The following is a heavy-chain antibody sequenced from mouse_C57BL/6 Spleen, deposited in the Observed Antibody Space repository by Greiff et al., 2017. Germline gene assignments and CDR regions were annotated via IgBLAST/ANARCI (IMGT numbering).Heavy chain of an antibody. V-gene: IGHV3-6*01. J-gene: IGHJ4*01. Sequence: EVHLVESGPGLVKPSQSLSLTCSVTGYSITSGYYWNWIRQFPGNKLEWMGYISYDGSNNYNPSLKNRISITRDTSKNQFFLKLNSVTTEDTATYYCARERTFYYAMDYWGQGTSVTVSS. CDR2: ISYDGSN. CDR3: ARERTFYYAMDY. CDR1: GYSITSGYY.